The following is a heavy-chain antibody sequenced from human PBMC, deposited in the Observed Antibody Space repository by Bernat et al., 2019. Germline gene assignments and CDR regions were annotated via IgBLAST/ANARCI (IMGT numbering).Heavy chain of an antibody. CDR3: ASLAPEANYYDSSGYRSS. CDR2: IIPILGIA. V-gene: IGHV1-69*02. D-gene: IGHD3-22*01. J-gene: IGHJ4*02. CDR1: GGTFSSYT. Sequence: QVQLVQSGAEVKKPGSSVKVSCKASGGTFSSYTISWVRQAPGQGLEWMGRIIPILGIANYAQKFQGRVTITADKSTSTAYMELSSLRSEDTAVYYCASLAPEANYYDSSGYRSSWGQGTLVTVSS.